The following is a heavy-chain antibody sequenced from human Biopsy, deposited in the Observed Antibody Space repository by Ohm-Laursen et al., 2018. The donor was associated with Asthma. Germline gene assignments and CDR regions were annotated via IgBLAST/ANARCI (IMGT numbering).Heavy chain of an antibody. Sequence: SVKPSCKSLGGTFNTYVIGWGRQAPGQGREWKGGINSVFGTTTYPQKFQDRVTITADDSTSTVYMELSSLRSEDTAVYYCARKAGSCISRTCYSLDFWGQGTLVTVSS. CDR2: INSVFGTT. CDR1: GGTFNTYV. J-gene: IGHJ4*02. D-gene: IGHD2-2*01. CDR3: ARKAGSCISRTCYSLDF. V-gene: IGHV1-69*13.